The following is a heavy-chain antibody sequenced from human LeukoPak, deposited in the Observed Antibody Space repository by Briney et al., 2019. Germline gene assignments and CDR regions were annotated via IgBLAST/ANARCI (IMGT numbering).Heavy chain of an antibody. V-gene: IGHV3-74*01. CDR3: AWSRDGYNYFVY. CDR2: INSDGSST. CDR1: GFTFISHW. Sequence: GGSLRLSCAASGFTFISHWMHWVRRAPGKGLAWVSRINSDGSSTYYADSVKGRFTISRDNAKNTLYLQMNSLRAEDTAVYYCAWSRDGYNYFVYWGQGTLVTVSS. D-gene: IGHD5-24*01. J-gene: IGHJ4*02.